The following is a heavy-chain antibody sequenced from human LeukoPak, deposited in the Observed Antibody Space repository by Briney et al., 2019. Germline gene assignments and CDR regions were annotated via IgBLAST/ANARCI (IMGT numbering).Heavy chain of an antibody. Sequence: PSEPLPLTCGVYGGSFRGYYWSWIRQPPGKGLEGIGEINHSGSTNYNPSLKSRVTISVDTSKNQFSLKLSSVTAADTAVYYGATAARRNRMLRAYWYFDLWGRGTLVTVSS. CDR2: INHSGST. D-gene: IGHD2-8*01. CDR3: ATAARRNRMLRAYWYFDL. V-gene: IGHV4-34*01. CDR1: GGSFRGYY. J-gene: IGHJ2*01.